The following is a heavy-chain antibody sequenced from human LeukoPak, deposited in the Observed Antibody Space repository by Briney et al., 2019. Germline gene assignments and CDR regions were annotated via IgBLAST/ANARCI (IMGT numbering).Heavy chain of an antibody. CDR1: GYTFTSYG. V-gene: IGHV1-46*01. Sequence: ASVKVSCKASGYTFTSYGISWVRQAPGQGLEWMGIINPSGGSTSYAQKFQGRVTMTRDTSTSTVYMELSSLRSEDTAVYYCAREEWFGELLPVSHWGQGTLVTVSS. J-gene: IGHJ4*02. CDR3: AREEWFGELLPVSH. CDR2: INPSGGST. D-gene: IGHD3-10*01.